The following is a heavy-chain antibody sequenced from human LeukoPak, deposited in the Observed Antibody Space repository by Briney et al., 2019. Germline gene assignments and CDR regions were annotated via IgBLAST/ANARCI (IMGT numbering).Heavy chain of an antibody. J-gene: IGHJ3*02. CDR1: GGSISSGGYY. D-gene: IGHD2-15*01. CDR2: IYYSGST. V-gene: IGHV4-31*03. CDR3: ARDLGYEGAFDI. Sequence: SETLSLTCTVSGGSISSGGYYWSWIRQHPAKGLEWIGYIYYSGSTYYNPSLKSRVTISVDTSKNQFSLKLSSVTAADTAVYYCARDLGYEGAFDIWGQGTMVAVSS.